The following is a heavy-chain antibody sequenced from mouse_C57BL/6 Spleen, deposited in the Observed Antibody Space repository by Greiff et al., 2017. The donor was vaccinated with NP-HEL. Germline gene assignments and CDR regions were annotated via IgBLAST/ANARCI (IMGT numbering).Heavy chain of an antibody. CDR1: GYTFTSYG. CDR3: ARVGIIITTGYFDY. J-gene: IGHJ2*01. CDR2: IYPRSGNT. V-gene: IGHV1-81*01. D-gene: IGHD1-1*01. Sequence: VQLQQSGAELARPGASVKLSCKASGYTFTSYGISWVKQRTGQGLEWIGEIYPRSGNTYYNEKFKGKATLTADKSSSTAYMELRSLTSEDSAVYFCARVGIIITTGYFDYWGQGTTLTVSS.